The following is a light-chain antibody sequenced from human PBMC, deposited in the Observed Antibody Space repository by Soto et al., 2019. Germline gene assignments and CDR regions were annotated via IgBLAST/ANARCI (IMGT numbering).Light chain of an antibody. CDR2: FIS. Sequence: IQLSQSPSALSASVGDKVTITCRASQPISSYLNWYQHKPGEAPRLLIYFISRLQSGAPSRFSGSGSGKDFTLTIDSPQPEDTATYYCQQTYSRPVTFGQGTRLE. J-gene: IGKJ5*01. CDR3: QQTYSRPVT. CDR1: QPISSY. V-gene: IGKV1-39*01.